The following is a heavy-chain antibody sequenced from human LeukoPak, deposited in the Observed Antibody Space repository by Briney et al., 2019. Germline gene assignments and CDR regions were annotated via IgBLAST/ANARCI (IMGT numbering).Heavy chain of an antibody. D-gene: IGHD1-20*01. CDR2: VYYTGYS. CDR3: ARQGAITARRTHYYAMDV. CDR1: GGLISSSGNFY. Sequence: SETLSLTCSVSGGLISSSGNFYWGWIRQVPGKGLEWIGSVYYTGYSYDNPSLKSRVTVSVDTSKNQFSLKLNSVTAADTAIYYCARQGAITARRTHYYAMDVWGPGTTVTVSS. J-gene: IGHJ6*02. V-gene: IGHV4-39*01.